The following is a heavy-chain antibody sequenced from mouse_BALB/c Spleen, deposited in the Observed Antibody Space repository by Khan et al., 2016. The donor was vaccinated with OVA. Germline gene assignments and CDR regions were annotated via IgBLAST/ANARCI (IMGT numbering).Heavy chain of an antibody. CDR2: ISYSGSS. Sequence: VQLKESGPSLVKPSQTLSLSCSVTGYSITSCYWNWVRKFPGNKLEYMGYISYSGSSSYNPSLKSRISITRDTSKNQYYLQLNSVTTENTATYYCARYDYDYDEAFAYWGQGTLVTVSA. D-gene: IGHD2-4*01. CDR1: GYSITSCY. CDR3: ARYDYDYDEAFAY. J-gene: IGHJ3*01. V-gene: IGHV3-8*02.